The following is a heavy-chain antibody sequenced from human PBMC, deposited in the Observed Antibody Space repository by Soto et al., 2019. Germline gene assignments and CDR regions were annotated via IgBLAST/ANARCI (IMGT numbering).Heavy chain of an antibody. V-gene: IGHV1-2*02. CDR1: GYTFTNY. CDR2: MNTNDGDT. Sequence: QAQLVQSGAEAKRPGTSGKVSCKVSGYTFTNYFHWIRQAPGRGLEWMRWMNTNDGDTEYARKFQGRVTLTRDTYIITAYLQLISLTSKDPAVYYCARANWSYVDWGQGTLVTVSS. D-gene: IGHD1-26*01. J-gene: IGHJ4*02. CDR3: ARANWSYVD.